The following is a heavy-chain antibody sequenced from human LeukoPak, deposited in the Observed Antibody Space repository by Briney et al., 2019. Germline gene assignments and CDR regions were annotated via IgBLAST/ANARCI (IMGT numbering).Heavy chain of an antibody. CDR2: IYYSGST. Sequence: ASETLSLTCTVSGGSISSGDYYWSWIRQPPGTHLEWIGYIYYSGSTYYNPSLKSRFTISVDTSKNQFSLKLSSVTAADTAVYYCAPQYGGYGPYDYWGQGTLVTVSS. D-gene: IGHD5-12*01. CDR1: GGSISSGDYY. V-gene: IGHV4-30-4*01. J-gene: IGHJ4*02. CDR3: APQYGGYGPYDY.